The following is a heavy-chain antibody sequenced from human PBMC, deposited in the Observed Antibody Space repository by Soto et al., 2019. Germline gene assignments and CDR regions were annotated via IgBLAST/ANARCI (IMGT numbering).Heavy chain of an antibody. J-gene: IGHJ6*02. Sequence: QVQLVQSGAEVKKPGSSVKVSCKASGGTFSSSAISWVRQAPGQGLEWMGGIIPIFGTAEYAQKFQGRVTITADESTSTDFMEVSSLRSEDTVVYYCAGNGESYYYYGMDVWGQGTTVTVSS. CDR1: GGTFSSSA. CDR2: IIPIFGTA. D-gene: IGHD2-8*01. CDR3: AGNGESYYYYGMDV. V-gene: IGHV1-69*12.